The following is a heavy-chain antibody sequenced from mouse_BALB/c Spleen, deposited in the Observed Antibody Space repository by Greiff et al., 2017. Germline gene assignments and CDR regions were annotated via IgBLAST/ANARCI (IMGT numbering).Heavy chain of an antibody. J-gene: IGHJ2*01. CDR1: GFTFSSFG. CDR2: ISSGSSTI. V-gene: IGHV5-17*02. CDR3: ARSGGYLSDY. D-gene: IGHD2-3*01. Sequence: EVKLMESGGGLVQPGGSRKLSCAASGFTFSSFGMHWVRQAPEKGLEWVAYISSGSSTIYYADTVKGRFTISRDNPKNTLFLQMTSLRSEDTAMYYCARSGGYLSDYWGQGTTLTVSS.